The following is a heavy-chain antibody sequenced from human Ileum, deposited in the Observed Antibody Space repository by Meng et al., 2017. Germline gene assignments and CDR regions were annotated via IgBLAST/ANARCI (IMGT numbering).Heavy chain of an antibody. CDR2: IIVSGTGT. CDR3: ATRWGY. Sequence: EVQLVESGGGLVQPGGSLRLSCAASGFTFSSYTMTWVRQAPGKGLEWVSTIIVSGTGTYYADSVKGRFTISRDNSKNTLHLQMNSLRAEDTAVYYCATRWGYWGQGTLVTVSS. CDR1: GFTFSSYT. V-gene: IGHV3-23*04. J-gene: IGHJ4*02. D-gene: IGHD7-27*01.